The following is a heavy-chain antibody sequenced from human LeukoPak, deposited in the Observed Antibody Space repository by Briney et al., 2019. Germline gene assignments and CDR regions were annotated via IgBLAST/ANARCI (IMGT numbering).Heavy chain of an antibody. CDR1: GFTVSSNY. CDR2: IYSGGST. Sequence: GGSLRLSCAASGFTVSSNYMSWVRQAPGKGLEWVSVIYSGGSTYYADSVKGRFTISRDNSKNTLYLQMNSLRAEDTAVYYCARDRREITIFRVAYDAFDIWGQGTMVTVSS. D-gene: IGHD3-3*01. V-gene: IGHV3-66*02. J-gene: IGHJ3*02. CDR3: ARDRREITIFRVAYDAFDI.